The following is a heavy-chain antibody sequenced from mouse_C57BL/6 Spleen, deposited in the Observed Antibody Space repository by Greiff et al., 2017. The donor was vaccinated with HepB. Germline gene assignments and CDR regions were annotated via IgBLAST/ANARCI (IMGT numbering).Heavy chain of an antibody. Sequence: QVQLKESGAELARPGASVKMSCKASGYTFTSYTMHWVKQRPGQGLEWIGYINPSSGYTKYNQKFKDKATLTADKSSSTAYMQLCSLTSEDSAVYYCARYDGYFFAYWGQGTLVTVSA. CDR2: INPSSGYT. V-gene: IGHV1-4*01. CDR3: ARYDGYFFAY. CDR1: GYTFTSYT. D-gene: IGHD2-3*01. J-gene: IGHJ3*01.